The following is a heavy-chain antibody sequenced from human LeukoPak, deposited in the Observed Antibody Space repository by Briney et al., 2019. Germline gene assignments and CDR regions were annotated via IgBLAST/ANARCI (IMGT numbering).Heavy chain of an antibody. V-gene: IGHV4-34*01. D-gene: IGHD6-6*01. CDR2: INHSGST. CDR3: ARVVAARRRFDY. Sequence: PSETLSLTCAVYGGSFSGYYWSWIRQPPGKGLEWIGEINHSGSTNYNPSLKSRVTISVDTSENQFSLKLSSVTAADTAVYYCARVVAARRRFDYWGQGTLVTVSS. CDR1: GGSFSGYY. J-gene: IGHJ4*02.